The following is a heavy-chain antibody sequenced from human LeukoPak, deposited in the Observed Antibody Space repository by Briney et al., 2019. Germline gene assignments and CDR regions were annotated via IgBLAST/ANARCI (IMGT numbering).Heavy chain of an antibody. CDR1: GFTFSDYY. Sequence: GGSLKLSCAASGFTFSDYYMSWIRQAPGKGLEWVSYISSSGSTIYYADSVKGRFTISRDNAKNSLYLQMNSLRAEDTAVYYCARVPRIVGATHYYYYYYMDVWGKGTTVTISS. V-gene: IGHV3-11*01. J-gene: IGHJ6*03. D-gene: IGHD1-26*01. CDR2: ISSSGSTI. CDR3: ARVPRIVGATHYYYYYYMDV.